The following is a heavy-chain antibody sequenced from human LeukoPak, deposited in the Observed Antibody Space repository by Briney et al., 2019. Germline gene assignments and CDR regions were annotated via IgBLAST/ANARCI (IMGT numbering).Heavy chain of an antibody. Sequence: SETLSLTCAVYGGSFSGCYWSWIRQPPGKGLEWIGEINHSGSTNYNPSLKSRVTISVDTSKHQFSLKLSSVTAADTAVYYCARGRGYYYDTSRDPWFDPWGQGTLVTVSS. CDR1: GGSFSGCY. D-gene: IGHD3-22*01. CDR3: ARGRGYYYDTSRDPWFDP. CDR2: INHSGST. V-gene: IGHV4-34*01. J-gene: IGHJ5*02.